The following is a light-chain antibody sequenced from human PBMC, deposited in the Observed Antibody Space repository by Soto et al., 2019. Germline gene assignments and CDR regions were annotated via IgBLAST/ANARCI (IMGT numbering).Light chain of an antibody. CDR2: DAS. Sequence: DIQMTQSPSTLSASVGDRVTITCRASHTIYSWLAWYQQKPGKAPRLLIHDASSLESGVPARFSGSGSGTEFTLSISSLQPDDFATYYCQQYNYYWTFGQGTKVEIK. V-gene: IGKV1-5*01. CDR3: QQYNYYWT. J-gene: IGKJ1*01. CDR1: HTIYSW.